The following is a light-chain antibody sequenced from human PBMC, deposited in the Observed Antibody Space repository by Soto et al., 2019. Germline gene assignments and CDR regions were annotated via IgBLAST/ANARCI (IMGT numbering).Light chain of an antibody. CDR1: QIINTF. CDR2: GAS. J-gene: IGKJ4*01. Sequence: DLQMTQSPSSLSASVGDNVIITCRASQIINTFLNWYQQKPGKAPKLLIYGASNLQSGVPSRFIGSGSGTHFTLTISNLQSEDFATYYCQQANSFPLTFGGGTKVEIK. CDR3: QQANSFPLT. V-gene: IGKV1-39*01.